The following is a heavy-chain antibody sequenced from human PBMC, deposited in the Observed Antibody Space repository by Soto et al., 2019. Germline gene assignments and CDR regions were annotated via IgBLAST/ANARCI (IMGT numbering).Heavy chain of an antibody. J-gene: IGHJ5*02. CDR3: TTDSIVGAPSLNWFDP. V-gene: IGHV3-15*07. D-gene: IGHD1-26*01. Sequence: PGGLLRLSCAASGFTFSNAWMNWVRQAPGKGLEWVGRIKSKTDGGTTDYAAPVKGRFTISRDDSKNTLYLQMNSLKTEDTAVYYCTTDSIVGAPSLNWFDPRGQGTLVTVSS. CDR1: GFTFSNAW. CDR2: IKSKTDGGTT.